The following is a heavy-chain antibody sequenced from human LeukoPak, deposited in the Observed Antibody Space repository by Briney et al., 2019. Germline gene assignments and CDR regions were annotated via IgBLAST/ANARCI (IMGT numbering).Heavy chain of an antibody. Sequence: PGGSLRLSCAASGFTFDDYAMHWVRQAPGKGLEWVSLISWDGGSTYYADSVKGRFTISRDNSKNSLYLQMNSLRAEDTALYYCAKDIEDDFWSGPSFDPWGQGTLVTVSS. CDR3: AKDIEDDFWSGPSFDP. J-gene: IGHJ5*02. CDR1: GFTFDDYA. V-gene: IGHV3-43D*03. D-gene: IGHD3-3*01. CDR2: ISWDGGST.